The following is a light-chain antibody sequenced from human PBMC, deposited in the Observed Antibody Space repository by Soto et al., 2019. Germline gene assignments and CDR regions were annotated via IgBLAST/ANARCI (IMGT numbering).Light chain of an antibody. Sequence: IVLTQSPGTLSLSPGERATLSCRASQSISSGYLAWYQQKPGQAPRLLTYGASYMATYFPDRFSGSGSGTDFALTISRLEPVDFAVYYCHCQKYDDSPVYTFGQGTKLEIK. CDR3: HCQKYDDSPVYT. CDR2: GAS. CDR1: QSISSGY. V-gene: IGKV3-20*01. J-gene: IGKJ2*01.